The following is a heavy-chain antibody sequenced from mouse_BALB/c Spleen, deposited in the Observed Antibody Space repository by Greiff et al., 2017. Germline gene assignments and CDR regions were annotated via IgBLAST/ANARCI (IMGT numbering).Heavy chain of an antibody. Sequence: EVQLQESGPGLVKPSQSLSLTCTVTGYSITSDYAWNWIRQFPGNKLEWMGYISYSGSTSYNPSLKSRISITRDTSKNQFFLQLNSVTTEDTATYYCARQANWSFDYWGQGTTLTVSS. V-gene: IGHV3-2*02. CDR1: GYSITSDYA. CDR3: ARQANWSFDY. D-gene: IGHD4-1*01. CDR2: ISYSGST. J-gene: IGHJ2*01.